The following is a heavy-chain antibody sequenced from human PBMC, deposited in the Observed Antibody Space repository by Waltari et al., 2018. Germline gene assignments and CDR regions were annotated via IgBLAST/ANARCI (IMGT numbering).Heavy chain of an antibody. Sequence: QLQLQESGPGLVKASETLSLTCTVSGDSISSSSYYWGWVRQPPGKGLEWIGNMYYSGSTSDNPSLKSRVTISGDTSKSQFSLKLSSVTAADTSMYYCVRHARTTSGGKHFDHWGQGMLVTVSP. CDR3: VRHARTTSGGKHFDH. J-gene: IGHJ4*02. D-gene: IGHD2-15*01. V-gene: IGHV4-39*01. CDR1: GDSISSSSYY. CDR2: MYYSGST.